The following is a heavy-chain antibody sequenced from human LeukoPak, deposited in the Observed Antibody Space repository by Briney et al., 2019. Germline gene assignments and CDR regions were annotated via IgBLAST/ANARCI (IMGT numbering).Heavy chain of an antibody. CDR1: GFTSSSYW. CDR2: INSVGSST. D-gene: IGHD2-15*01. CDR3: AKDHEVVVAATRSYFDY. V-gene: IGHV3-74*01. Sequence: GGSLRLSCAASGFTSSSYWMHWVRQAPGKGLVWVSRINSVGSSTSYADSVKGRFTISRDNSKNTLYLQMDSLRAEDTAVYYCAKDHEVVVAATRSYFDYWGQGTLVTVSS. J-gene: IGHJ4*02.